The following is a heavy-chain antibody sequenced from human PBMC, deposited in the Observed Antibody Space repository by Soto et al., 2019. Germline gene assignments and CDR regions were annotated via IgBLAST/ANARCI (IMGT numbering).Heavy chain of an antibody. J-gene: IGHJ4*02. CDR1: GFTFSSYA. CDR3: GRCTSTSCHLGSDY. D-gene: IGHD2-2*01. CDR2: ISHDGINK. V-gene: IGHV3-30-3*01. Sequence: QVLLVDSGGGVVQPGRSLRLSCAASGFTFSSYAMNWVRQAPGKGLEWVARISHDGINKYYADSVRGRFTISRDSSTNTLYLQMNSLRAADTAVYYCGRCTSTSCHLGSDYWGQGTLVTVSS.